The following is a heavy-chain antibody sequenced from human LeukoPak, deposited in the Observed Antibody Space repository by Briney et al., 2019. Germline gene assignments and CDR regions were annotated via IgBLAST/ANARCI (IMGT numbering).Heavy chain of an antibody. Sequence: SETLSLTCTVSGGSISSYYWSWIRQPPGKGLEWIGYIYYSGSTNYNPSLKSRVTISVDTSKNQFSLKLSSVTAADTAVYYCAREGGYYDSSGYYYAFDIWGQGTMVTVSS. J-gene: IGHJ3*02. CDR3: AREGGYYDSSGYYYAFDI. D-gene: IGHD3-22*01. V-gene: IGHV4-59*01. CDR1: GGSISSYY. CDR2: IYYSGST.